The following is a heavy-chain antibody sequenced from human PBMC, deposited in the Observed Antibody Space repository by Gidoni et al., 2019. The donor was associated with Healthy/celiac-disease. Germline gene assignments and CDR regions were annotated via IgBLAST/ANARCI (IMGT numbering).Heavy chain of an antibody. Sequence: QVQLVASGGGVVQPGRSLRLSSAASQFTFNNFGMHWVRQAPGKGLEWVAIISYDGTNKYYADSVKGRFTISRDNSKNTLYLQMNSLRAEDTAVYYCAREWSELPAAIDYWGQGTPVTVSS. CDR3: AREWSELPAAIDY. J-gene: IGHJ4*02. D-gene: IGHD2-2*01. CDR2: ISYDGTNK. V-gene: IGHV3-30-3*01. CDR1: QFTFNNFG.